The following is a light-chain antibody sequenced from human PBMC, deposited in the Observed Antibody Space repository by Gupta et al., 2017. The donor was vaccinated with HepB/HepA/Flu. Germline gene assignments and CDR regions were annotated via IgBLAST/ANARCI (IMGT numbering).Light chain of an antibody. CDR3: AAWDDRLNGRV. Sequence: QSVLTQPPSASGTPGQRVTISCSGSSSNIGSNTVNWYQQLPGTAPKLLIYSNNQRPSGVPDRFSGSKSGTEASLAIRGLQSEDEADDYCAAWDDRLNGRVFGTGTKVTVL. CDR1: SSNIGSNT. CDR2: SNN. J-gene: IGLJ1*01. V-gene: IGLV1-44*01.